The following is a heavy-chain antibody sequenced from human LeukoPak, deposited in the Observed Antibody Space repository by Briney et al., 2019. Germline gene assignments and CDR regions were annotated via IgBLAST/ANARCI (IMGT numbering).Heavy chain of an antibody. CDR2: ISYDGSNK. J-gene: IGHJ4*02. Sequence: PGRSLRLSCAASGFTFSSYAMHWVRQAPGKGLEWVAVISYDGSNKYYADSVKGRFTISRDNAKNSLYLQMNSLRAEDTAIYYCASEYYDILTGYYSSYWGQGTLVTVSS. CDR1: GFTFSSYA. V-gene: IGHV3-30*04. CDR3: ASEYYDILTGYYSSY. D-gene: IGHD3-9*01.